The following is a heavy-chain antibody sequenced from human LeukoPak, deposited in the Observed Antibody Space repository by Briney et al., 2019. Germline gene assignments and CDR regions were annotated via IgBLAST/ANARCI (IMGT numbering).Heavy chain of an antibody. CDR3: ASSYSTSAQKIDY. CDR2: NT. CDR1: GGSFSDYF. Sequence: ASETLSLTCTVYGGSFSDYFWTWIRQSPEKGLEWIGSNTYYNPSLKSRVTISLDTSKNQFSLKLGSLTAADTAVYYCASSYSTSAQKIDYWGQGTLVTVSS. D-gene: IGHD6-6*01. V-gene: IGHV4-34*01. J-gene: IGHJ4*02.